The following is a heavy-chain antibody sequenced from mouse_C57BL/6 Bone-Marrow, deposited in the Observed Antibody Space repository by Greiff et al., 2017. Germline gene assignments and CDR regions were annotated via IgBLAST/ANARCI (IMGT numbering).Heavy chain of an antibody. D-gene: IGHD1-1*01. V-gene: IGHV1-76*01. Sequence: VQLQQSGAELVRPGASVKLSCKASGYTFTDYYINWVKQRPGQGLEWIARIYPGSGNTYYNEKFKGKATLTAEKSSSTAYMQLSSLTSEDSAVXFSEGLLLRLYWYFDVWGTGTTVTVSS. J-gene: IGHJ1*03. CDR3: EGLLLRLYWYFDV. CDR1: GYTFTDYY. CDR2: IYPGSGNT.